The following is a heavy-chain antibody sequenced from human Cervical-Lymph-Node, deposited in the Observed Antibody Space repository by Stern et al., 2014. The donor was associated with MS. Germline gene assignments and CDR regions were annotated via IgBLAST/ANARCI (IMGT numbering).Heavy chain of an antibody. CDR2: ISYDGDNK. J-gene: IGHJ5*02. CDR3: AKDPRIYDSSGYLDA. V-gene: IGHV3-30*18. Sequence: QVQLVQSGGGVVQPGRPLRLSCAASGFTFSLYDMHWVRQAPGKGLEWVAVISYDGDNKFYTDSVKGRFTISRDSSKSTLYLQLNSLRPEDTAIYYCAKDPRIYDSSGYLDAWGQGTLVTVSS. CDR1: GFTFSLYD. D-gene: IGHD3-22*01.